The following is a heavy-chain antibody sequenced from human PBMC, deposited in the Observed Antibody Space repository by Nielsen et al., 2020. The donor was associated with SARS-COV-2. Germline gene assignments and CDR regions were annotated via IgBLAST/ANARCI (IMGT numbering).Heavy chain of an antibody. J-gene: IGHJ4*02. D-gene: IGHD2-21*02. CDR2: ISGSGGST. V-gene: IGHV3-23*01. CDR3: AKEVSYCGGDCYSHFDY. Sequence: GESLKISCAASGFTFSSYAMSWVRQAPGKGLEWVSAISGSGGSTYYADSVKGRFTISRDNSKNTLYLQMNSLRAEDTAVYYCAKEVSYCGGDCYSHFDYWGQGTLVTVS. CDR1: GFTFSSYA.